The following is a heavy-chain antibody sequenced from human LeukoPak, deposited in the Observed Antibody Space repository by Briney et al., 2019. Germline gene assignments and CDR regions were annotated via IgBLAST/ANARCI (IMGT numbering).Heavy chain of an antibody. V-gene: IGHV4-34*01. D-gene: IGHD1-26*01. CDR1: GGSFSGYY. J-gene: IGHJ4*02. CDR2: INHNGIT. CDR3: ARGGGGAKAFYFDY. Sequence: SETLSLTCAVYGGSFSGYYWSWIRQPPGKGLEWIGEINHNGITNYNPSLKSRVTMSVDTTRKRFSLRLTSESAADTGVYYCARGGGGAKAFYFDYWGQGSLVTVSS.